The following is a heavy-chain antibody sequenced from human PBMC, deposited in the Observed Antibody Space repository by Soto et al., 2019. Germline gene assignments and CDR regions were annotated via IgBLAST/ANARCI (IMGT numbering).Heavy chain of an antibody. CDR1: GYTFTSYD. D-gene: IGHD1-1*01. J-gene: IGHJ6*02. V-gene: IGHV1-8*01. Sequence: QVQLVQSGAEVKKPGASVKVSCKASGYTFTSYDINWVRQATGQGLEWMGWMNPNSGNTGYAQKFRGRVTMTRNTSRSPAYMELSSLRSADTAVYYCAREGTGTTSMDVWGQGTTVTVSS. CDR3: AREGTGTTSMDV. CDR2: MNPNSGNT.